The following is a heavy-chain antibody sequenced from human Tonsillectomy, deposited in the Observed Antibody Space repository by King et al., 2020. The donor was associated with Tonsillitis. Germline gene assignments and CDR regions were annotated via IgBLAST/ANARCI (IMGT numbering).Heavy chain of an antibody. Sequence: QLQESGPGLVKPSETLSLTCTVSGDSISSLSYYWGWIRQPPGQGLEWIGSIYYSGTTYYNPSLKSRLTISVDTSKNQFSLNLSSVTVADTAVYYCARTPSYGDYSPVGPWGQGTLVTVSS. V-gene: IGHV4-39*01. CDR2: IYYSGTT. CDR3: ARTPSYGDYSPVGP. J-gene: IGHJ5*02. D-gene: IGHD4-17*01. CDR1: GDSISSLSYY.